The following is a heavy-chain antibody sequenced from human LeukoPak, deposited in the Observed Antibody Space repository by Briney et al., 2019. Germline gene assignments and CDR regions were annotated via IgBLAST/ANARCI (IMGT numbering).Heavy chain of an antibody. CDR3: VSFYETY. CDR1: GFTVSSNY. D-gene: IGHD2/OR15-2a*01. V-gene: IGHV3-53*01. CDR2: IYSGGST. Sequence: GGSLRLSCAASGFTVSSNYMSWVRQAPGRGLEWVSVIYSGGSTYYADSVKGRFAISRDNSKNTVYLQMNSLRAEDTAVYYCVSFYETYWGRGTLVTVSS. J-gene: IGHJ4*02.